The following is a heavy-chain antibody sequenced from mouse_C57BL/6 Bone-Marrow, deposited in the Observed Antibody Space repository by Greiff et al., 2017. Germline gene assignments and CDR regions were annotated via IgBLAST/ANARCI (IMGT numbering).Heavy chain of an antibody. V-gene: IGHV1-15*01. Sequence: VQLQQSGAELVRPGASVTLSCKASGYTFTDYEMHWVKQTPVHGLEWIGAIDPETGGTAYNQKFKGKAILTADKSSSTACMKLRSLTSEDSAVYYCTREVYYGSSYDWYCDVWGRGTTITVSA. CDR2: IDPETGGT. CDR3: TREVYYGSSYDWYCDV. CDR1: GYTFTDYE. D-gene: IGHD1-1*01. J-gene: IGHJ1*03.